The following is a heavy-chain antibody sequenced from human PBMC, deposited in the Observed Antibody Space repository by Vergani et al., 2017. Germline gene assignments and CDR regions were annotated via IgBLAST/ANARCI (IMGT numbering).Heavy chain of an antibody. CDR2: IQFDGSNQ. J-gene: IGHJ4*02. Sequence: QVQLVESGGGVVQRGGSLRLSCATSGYTLSNYDMQWIRQGPGKGLEFVAFIQFDGSNQYYADSVKGRFTLSRDFSKNTLYLQMNSLRTDDTATYYCAKHFRGWRSDYGGQGTQVIVSS. CDR3: AKHFRGWRSDY. CDR1: GYTLSNYD. V-gene: IGHV3-30*02.